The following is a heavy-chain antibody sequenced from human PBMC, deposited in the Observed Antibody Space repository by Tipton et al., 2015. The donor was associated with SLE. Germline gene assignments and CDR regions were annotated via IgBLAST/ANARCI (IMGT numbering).Heavy chain of an antibody. CDR1: DDSIGSHY. J-gene: IGHJ2*01. V-gene: IGHV4-59*11. Sequence: TLSLTCTVSDDSIGSHYWTWIRQPPGKGLEYIGYIYYTGSTNYNPSLQRRVTISVDTSKNQFSLRLSSVTAADTAVYYCARDLGAGWGGHWYFDLWGRGTLLTVSS. CDR2: IYYTGST. D-gene: IGHD3-16*01. CDR3: ARDLGAGWGGHWYFDL.